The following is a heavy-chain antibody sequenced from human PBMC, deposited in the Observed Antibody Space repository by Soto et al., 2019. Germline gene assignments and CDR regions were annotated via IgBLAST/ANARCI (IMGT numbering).Heavy chain of an antibody. Sequence: ASVKVSCKASGGTFSSYTISWVRQAPGQGLEWMGRIIPILGIANYAQKFQGRVTITADKSTSTAYMEVSSLRSEDTAVYYCARGAHYDFWSGYYRHSESYYYYYYMDVWGKGTTVTVSS. J-gene: IGHJ6*03. D-gene: IGHD3-3*01. CDR3: ARGAHYDFWSGYYRHSESYYYYYYMDV. CDR2: IIPILGIA. CDR1: GGTFSSYT. V-gene: IGHV1-69*02.